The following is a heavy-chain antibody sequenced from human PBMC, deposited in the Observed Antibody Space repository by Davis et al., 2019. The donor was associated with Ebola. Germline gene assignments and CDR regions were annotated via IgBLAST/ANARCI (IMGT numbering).Heavy chain of an antibody. Sequence: SVKVSCKASGGTFSSYAISWVRQAPGQGLEWMGGIIPIFGTANYAQKFQGRVTITADESTSTAYMELSSLRSEDTAVYYCARDPYYYDSSGYIPFDYWGQGTLVTVSS. J-gene: IGHJ4*02. CDR2: IIPIFGTA. CDR3: ARDPYYYDSSGYIPFDY. D-gene: IGHD3-22*01. V-gene: IGHV1-69*13. CDR1: GGTFSSYA.